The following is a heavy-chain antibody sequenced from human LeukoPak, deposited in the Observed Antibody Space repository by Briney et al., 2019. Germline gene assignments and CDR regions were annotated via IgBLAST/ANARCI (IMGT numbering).Heavy chain of an antibody. J-gene: IGHJ6*03. CDR2: ISAYNGNT. CDR1: GYTFTSYG. CDR3: AREGRYCSSTSCLWSYYYYYMDV. Sequence: ASVKVSCKASGYTFTSYGISWVRQAPGQGLEWMGWISAYNGNTNYAQRLQGRVTMTTDTSTSTAYMELRSLRSDDTAVYYCAREGRYCSSTSCLWSYYYYYMDVWGKGTTVTVSS. D-gene: IGHD2-2*01. V-gene: IGHV1-18*01.